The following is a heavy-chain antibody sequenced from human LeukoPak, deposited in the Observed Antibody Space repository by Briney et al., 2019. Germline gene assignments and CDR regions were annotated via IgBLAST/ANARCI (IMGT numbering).Heavy chain of an antibody. D-gene: IGHD4-11*01. V-gene: IGHV3-33*06. CDR3: AKDIQRGFDYTNSLDY. CDR1: GFMFTHHG. J-gene: IGHJ4*02. Sequence: GGSLRLSCAASGFMFTHHGMHWVRQAPGKGLEWVAVIWSDGSNKFYSDSVKGRFAISRDNSNDKVYLQMNGLRADDTAVYYCAKDIQRGFDYTNSLDYWGQGTLLIVSS. CDR2: IWSDGSNK.